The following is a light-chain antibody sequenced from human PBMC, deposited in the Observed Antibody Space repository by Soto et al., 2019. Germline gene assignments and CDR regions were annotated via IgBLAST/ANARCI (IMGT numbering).Light chain of an antibody. CDR3: SSYTGSSTYVV. V-gene: IGLV2-14*01. CDR2: DVS. Sequence: QSALTQPASVSGSTGRSITISCTGSSSDVGGYNYVSWYQQHPGKAPKLMIYDVSSQPSGVSNRFSGSKSANTASLTISGLQAEDEAHYYCSSYTGSSTYVVFGGGTKLTV. J-gene: IGLJ2*01. CDR1: SSDVGGYNY.